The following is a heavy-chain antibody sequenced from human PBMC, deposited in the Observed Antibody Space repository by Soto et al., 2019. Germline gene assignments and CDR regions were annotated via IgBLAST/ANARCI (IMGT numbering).Heavy chain of an antibody. D-gene: IGHD6-13*01. Sequence: QITLKESGPTLVKPTQTLTLTCTFSGFSFSTSAVGVGWIRQPPGKALEWLALIYWDDDKRYSPSLKSRLTITKDTSRTQVVVTMTNMDPVDTATYYCAHVYWAASGTRYYFDYWGQGTLVTVSS. V-gene: IGHV2-5*02. CDR3: AHVYWAASGTRYYFDY. CDR1: GFSFSTSAVG. J-gene: IGHJ4*02. CDR2: IYWDDDK.